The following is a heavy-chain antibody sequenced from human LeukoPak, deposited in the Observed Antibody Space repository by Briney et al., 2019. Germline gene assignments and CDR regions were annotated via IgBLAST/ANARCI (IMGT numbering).Heavy chain of an antibody. J-gene: IGHJ5*02. D-gene: IGHD2-15*01. CDR2: ISYDGSNK. V-gene: IGHV3-30*04. CDR1: GFTFSSYA. Sequence: GGSLRLSCAASGFTFSSYAMHWFRQALGKGLEWVAVISYDGSNKYYADSVKGRFTISRDNSKNTLYLQMNSLRAEDTAVYYCAREGGYCSGGSCYNWFDPWGQGTLVTVS. CDR3: AREGGYCSGGSCYNWFDP.